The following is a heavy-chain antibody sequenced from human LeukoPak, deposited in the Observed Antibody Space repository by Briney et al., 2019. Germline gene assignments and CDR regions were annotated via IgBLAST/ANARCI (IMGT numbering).Heavy chain of an antibody. CDR3: ARGGAYGCLDY. J-gene: IGHJ4*02. Sequence: SETLSLTCAVYGGSFSGYYWSWIRQPPGKGLEWIGEINHSGSTNYNPSLKSRVTISVDTSKNQFSLKLSSVTAADTAVYHCARGGAYGCLDYWGQGTLVTVSS. D-gene: IGHD4-17*01. CDR2: INHSGST. V-gene: IGHV4-34*01. CDR1: GGSFSGYY.